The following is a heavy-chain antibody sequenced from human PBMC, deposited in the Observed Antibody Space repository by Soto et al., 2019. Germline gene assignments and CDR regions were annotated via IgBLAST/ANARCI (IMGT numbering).Heavy chain of an antibody. Sequence: QITLKESGPTLVKPTQTLTLTCTFSGFSLSTSGVGVGWIRQPPGKALEWLALIYWDDDKRYSPSLKSRLTTTKHPPKNRVVLTMTNMDPVDTATSYCAPDGGGSDYHYWGQATLATVSS. CDR3: APDGGGSDYHY. CDR1: GFSLSTSGVG. J-gene: IGHJ4*02. D-gene: IGHD5-12*01. V-gene: IGHV2-5*02. CDR2: IYWDDDK.